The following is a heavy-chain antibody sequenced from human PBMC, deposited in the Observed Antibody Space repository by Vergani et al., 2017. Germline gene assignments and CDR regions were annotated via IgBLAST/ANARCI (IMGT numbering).Heavy chain of an antibody. CDR1: GYTFGHFD. J-gene: IGHJ6*02. CDR3: AKKGGSLYYYGVDV. Sequence: QEQLLQSGGGVVQPGGSLILSCIGSGYTFGHFDMHWVRQAPGKGLAWVAFIRYDGSNPQYIDSVKGRFTISRDNSKDTLFLQMNGLRPEDTGTYFCAKKGGSLYYYGVDVWGQGTLVSVSS. D-gene: IGHD1-26*01. V-gene: IGHV3-30*02. CDR2: IRYDGSNP.